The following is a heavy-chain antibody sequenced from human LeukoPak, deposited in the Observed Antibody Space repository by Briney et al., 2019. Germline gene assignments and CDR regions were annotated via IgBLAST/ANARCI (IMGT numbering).Heavy chain of an antibody. CDR3: ARDFPYPLYYDFWSGQFDP. CDR2: FDPEDGET. J-gene: IGHJ5*02. Sequence: ASVKVSCKVSGYTLTELSMHWVRQAPGKGLEWMGGFDPEDGETIYAQKFQGRVTMTRDTSISTAYMELSRLRSDDTAVYYCARDFPYPLYYDFWSGQFDPWGQGTLVTVSS. CDR1: GYTLTELS. V-gene: IGHV1-24*01. D-gene: IGHD3-3*01.